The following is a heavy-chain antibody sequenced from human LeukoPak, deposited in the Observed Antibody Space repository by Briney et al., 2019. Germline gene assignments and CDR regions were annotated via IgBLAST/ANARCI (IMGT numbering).Heavy chain of an antibody. CDR2: ISGSGGST. V-gene: IGHV3-23*01. CDR3: AKGRGIVVVPAAMRPYNWSDP. J-gene: IGHJ5*02. D-gene: IGHD2-2*01. CDR1: GFTFSSYA. Sequence: HGGSLRLSCAASGFTFSSYAMSWVRQAPGKGLEWVSAISGSGGSTYYADSVKGRFTISRDNSKNTLYLQMNSLRAEDTAVYYCAKGRGIVVVPAAMRPYNWSDPWGQGTLVTVSS.